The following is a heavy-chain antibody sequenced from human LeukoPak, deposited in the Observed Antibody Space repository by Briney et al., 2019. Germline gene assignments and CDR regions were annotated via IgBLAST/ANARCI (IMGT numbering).Heavy chain of an antibody. CDR1: GYTFTGYY. CDR2: INPNSGGT. V-gene: IGHV1-2*02. J-gene: IGHJ5*02. D-gene: IGHD6-13*01. Sequence: ASVKVSCKASGYTFTGYYMHWVRQAPGQGLEWMGWINPNSGGTNYSQKFQGRVTITKDTSASTAYMELSSLRSEDTAVYYCARDRGSSWSWFDPWGQGTLVTVSS. CDR3: ARDRGSSWSWFDP.